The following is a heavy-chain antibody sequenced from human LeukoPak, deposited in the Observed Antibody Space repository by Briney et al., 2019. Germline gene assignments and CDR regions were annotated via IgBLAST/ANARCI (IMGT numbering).Heavy chain of an antibody. CDR1: GDSVPNNSAA. V-gene: IGHV6-1*01. J-gene: IGHJ4*02. CDR2: TYYRSKWYS. Sequence: SQTLSLTCAISGDSVPNNSAAWNWIRQSPSRGLEWLGRTYYRSKWYSDYAPSVISRITISPDTSKNEFSLQLISVTPEDTAVYYCARDWTTTGTFGYWGQGTLVTVSS. D-gene: IGHD1-1*01. CDR3: ARDWTTTGTFGY.